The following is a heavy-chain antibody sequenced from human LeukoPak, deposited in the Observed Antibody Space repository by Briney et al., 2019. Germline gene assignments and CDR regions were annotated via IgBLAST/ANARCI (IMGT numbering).Heavy chain of an antibody. Sequence: SETLSLTCAVYGGSFSGYYWSWIRQPPGKGLEWIGEINHSGSTNYNPSLKSRVTISVDMSKNQFSLKLTSVTAADTALYYCARRSCSSTSCYLFDPWGQGTLVTVSS. V-gene: IGHV4-34*01. CDR1: GGSFSGYY. D-gene: IGHD2-2*01. CDR3: ARRSCSSTSCYLFDP. J-gene: IGHJ5*02. CDR2: INHSGST.